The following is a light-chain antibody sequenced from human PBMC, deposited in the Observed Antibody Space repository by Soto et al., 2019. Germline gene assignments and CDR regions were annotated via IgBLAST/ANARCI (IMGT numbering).Light chain of an antibody. Sequence: EIVLTQSPGTLSLSPGERATLSCRASQSVDRYLAWYQQKPGQAPRLLIYATSNRATGIPARFSGSGSGTDFTLTISSLEPEDFAVYYCQQRSSWPFTFGPGTKVDIK. CDR3: QQRSSWPFT. CDR2: ATS. CDR1: QSVDRY. V-gene: IGKV3-11*01. J-gene: IGKJ3*01.